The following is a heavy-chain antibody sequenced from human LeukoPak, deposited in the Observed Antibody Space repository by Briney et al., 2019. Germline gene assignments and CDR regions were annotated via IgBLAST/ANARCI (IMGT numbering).Heavy chain of an antibody. V-gene: IGHV4-31*03. J-gene: IGHJ6*03. Sequence: PSHTLPLICTLSGGPISIGVEFGTSIPRQPGGGLEGIGYFCYNGITPYHPWLRSRVTISVDTSKTLFSLKVSSVTAADTAVYYCARTGPSVGEKRFLEWLRNYYYYYYMDVWGKGTTVTVSS. D-gene: IGHD3-3*01. CDR3: ARTGPSVGEKRFLEWLRNYYYYYYMDV. CDR2: FCYNGIT. CDR1: GGPISIGVEF.